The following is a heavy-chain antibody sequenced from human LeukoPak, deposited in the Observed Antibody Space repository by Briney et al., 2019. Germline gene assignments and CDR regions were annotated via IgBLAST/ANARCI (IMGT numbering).Heavy chain of an antibody. CDR3: ASLSTVVVAATEFDP. D-gene: IGHD2-15*01. CDR1: GGSFSGYY. Sequence: PSETLSLTCAVYGGSFSGYYWSWIRQPPGKGLEWIGEINHSGSTNYNPSLKSRATISVDTSKNQFSLKLSSVTAADTAVYYCASLSTVVVAATEFDPWGQGTLVTVSS. CDR2: INHSGST. V-gene: IGHV4-34*01. J-gene: IGHJ5*02.